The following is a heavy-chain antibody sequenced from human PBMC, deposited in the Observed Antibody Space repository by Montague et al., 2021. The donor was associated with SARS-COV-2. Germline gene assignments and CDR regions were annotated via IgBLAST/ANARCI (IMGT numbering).Heavy chain of an antibody. CDR1: GFTVSSTY. D-gene: IGHD6-6*01. CDR3: ARDAEGIAARRSDAFDI. J-gene: IGHJ3*02. CDR2: IYRGGST. V-gene: IGHV3-53*01. Sequence: SLILSCAASGFTVSSTYMNWVRQAPVKGLEWVSVIYRGGSTYYAXSAKGRFTISRDNSKNTLYLQMNSLRAEDAAVYYCARDAEGIAARRSDAFDIWGQGTMVTVSS.